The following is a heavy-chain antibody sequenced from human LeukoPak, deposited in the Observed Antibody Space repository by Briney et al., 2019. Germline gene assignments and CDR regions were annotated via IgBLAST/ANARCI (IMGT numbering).Heavy chain of an antibody. V-gene: IGHV3-48*03. D-gene: IGHD3-22*01. Sequence: PGGSLRLSCAASGFTFSSYEMNWVRQAPGKGLEWVSYISSSGSTIYYADSVKGRFTISRDNAKNSLYLQMNSLRAEDTAVYYCARTYYYDSSGPHAVDCWGQGTLVTVSS. CDR1: GFTFSSYE. J-gene: IGHJ4*02. CDR3: ARTYYYDSSGPHAVDC. CDR2: ISSSGSTI.